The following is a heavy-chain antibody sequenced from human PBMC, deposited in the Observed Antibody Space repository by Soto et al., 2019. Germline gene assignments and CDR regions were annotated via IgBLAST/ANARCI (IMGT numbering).Heavy chain of an antibody. D-gene: IGHD2-2*01. CDR2: IYYSGST. CDR3: ARLPSMYYYYYMDV. V-gene: IGHV4-39*01. CDR1: GGSISSSSYY. J-gene: IGHJ6*03. Sequence: SETLSLTCTVSGGSISSSSYYWGWIRQPPGKGLEWIGSIYYSGSTYYNPSLKSRVTISVDTSKNQFSLKLSSVTAADTAVYYCARLPSMYYYYYMDVWGKATTVTVSS.